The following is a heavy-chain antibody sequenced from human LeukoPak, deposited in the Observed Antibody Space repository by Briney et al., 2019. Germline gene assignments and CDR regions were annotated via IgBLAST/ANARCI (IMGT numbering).Heavy chain of an antibody. J-gene: IGHJ4*02. CDR1: GYTFTGYY. V-gene: IGHV1-2*02. Sequence: GASVKVSCRASGYTFTGYYMHWVRQAPGQGLEWMGWINPNSGGTNYAQKFQGRVTMTRDTSISTAYMELSRLRSDDTAVYYCARARLAPYGSWGSGYYFDYWGQGTLVTVSS. D-gene: IGHD2-15*01. CDR3: ARARLAPYGSWGSGYYFDY. CDR2: INPNSGGT.